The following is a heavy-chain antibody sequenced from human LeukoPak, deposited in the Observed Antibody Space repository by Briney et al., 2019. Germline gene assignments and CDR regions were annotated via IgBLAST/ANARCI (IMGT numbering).Heavy chain of an antibody. V-gene: IGHV4-59*01. Sequence: SETLSLTCTVSGGSISTYYWSWIRQPPGEGLEWIGSIYYSGTTHSNPSLKSRATISVDTSKNHLSLKVNSVTAADTAVYYCARGASGTLYDAFDIWGRGTMVAVSS. D-gene: IGHD1-26*01. CDR1: GGSISTYY. J-gene: IGHJ3*02. CDR2: IYYSGTT. CDR3: ARGASGTLYDAFDI.